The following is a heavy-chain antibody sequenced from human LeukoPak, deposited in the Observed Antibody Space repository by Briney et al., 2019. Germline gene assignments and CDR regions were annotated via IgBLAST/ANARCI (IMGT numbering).Heavy chain of an antibody. J-gene: IGHJ5*02. D-gene: IGHD3-10*01. V-gene: IGHV3-13*01. CDR3: ARGRGGSLTFDP. CDR2: IGTAGDT. Sequence: GGSLRLSCAASGFTFSSYDMHRVRQATGKGLEWVSAIGTAGDTYYPGSVKGRFTISRENAKNSLYLQMNSLRAGDTAVYYCARGRGGSLTFDPWGQGTLVTVSS. CDR1: GFTFSSYD.